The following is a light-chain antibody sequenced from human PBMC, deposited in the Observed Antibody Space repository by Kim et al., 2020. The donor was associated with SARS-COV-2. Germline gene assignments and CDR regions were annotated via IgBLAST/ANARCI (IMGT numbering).Light chain of an antibody. V-gene: IGLV2-23*02. CDR3: SSYAGGNILV. CDR1: SSDVGTYNL. CDR2: EVT. J-gene: IGLJ2*01. Sequence: SALTQPASVSGSPGQSITISCTGTSSDVGTYNLVSWYQQHPGKAPKVMIHEVTKRPSGISNRFSGSKSGDTASLTISGLQAEDEADYYCSSYAGGNILVFGGGTQLTVL.